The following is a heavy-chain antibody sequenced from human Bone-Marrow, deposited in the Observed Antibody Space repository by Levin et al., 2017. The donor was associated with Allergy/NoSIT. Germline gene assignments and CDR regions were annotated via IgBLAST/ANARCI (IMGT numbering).Heavy chain of an antibody. Sequence: ASVKVSCKVPGYTLTELSMHWVRQAPGKGLEWMGGFDPEDGETIYAQKFQGRVTMTEDTSTDTAYMELSSLRSEDTAVYYCATVGWGNNWFDPWGQGTLVTVSS. CDR2: FDPEDGET. CDR3: ATVGWGNNWFDP. V-gene: IGHV1-24*01. CDR1: GYTLTELS. D-gene: IGHD3-16*01. J-gene: IGHJ5*02.